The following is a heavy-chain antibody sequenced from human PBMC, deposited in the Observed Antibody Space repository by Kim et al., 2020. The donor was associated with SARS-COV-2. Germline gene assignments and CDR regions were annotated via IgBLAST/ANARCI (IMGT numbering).Heavy chain of an antibody. D-gene: IGHD6-19*01. CDR1: GGSVYGDSFRGYY. CDR3: AREYSGGWGDSALVYDWIAAWGEGRLVTVPPAPSKGPWVPPLEAAAKRTSGGTAA. V-gene: IGHV4-34*01. Sequence: SETLSLTCNVYGGSVYGDSFRGYYWSWVRQFPGKGLEWIGGIHHSGSANYNPSLKSRVVLSIDTTKNQFSLNLPSVTVADTAVYYCAREYSGGWGDSALVYDWIAAWGEGRLVTVPPAPSKGPWVPPLEAAAKRTSGGTAAWG. J-gene: IGHJ5*01. CDR2: IHHSGSA.